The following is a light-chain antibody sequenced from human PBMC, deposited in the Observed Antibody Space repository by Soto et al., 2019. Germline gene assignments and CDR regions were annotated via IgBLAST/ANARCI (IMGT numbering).Light chain of an antibody. CDR2: AAS. CDR1: QGIGVY. Sequence: GDRVTITCRASQGIGVYLAWFQQKPGNVPKLLIYAASTLQSGVPSRFSGSGSATDFTLTISSLQPEDVATYYCQKYNSAPLTFGGGTKVEIK. J-gene: IGKJ4*01. CDR3: QKYNSAPLT. V-gene: IGKV1-27*01.